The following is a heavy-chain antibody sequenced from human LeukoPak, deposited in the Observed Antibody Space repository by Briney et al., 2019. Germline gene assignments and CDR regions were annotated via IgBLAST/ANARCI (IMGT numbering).Heavy chain of an antibody. D-gene: IGHD6-19*01. J-gene: IGHJ4*02. Sequence: PSETLSLTCTVSGGSISSSSYYWGWIRQPPGKGPEWIGSIYYSGSTYYNPSLKSRVTISVDTSKNQFSLKLSSVTAADTAVYYCARECSSDRCNTLDYWGQGTLVTVSS. CDR3: ARECSSDRCNTLDY. V-gene: IGHV4-39*07. CDR1: GGSISSSSYY. CDR2: IYYSGST.